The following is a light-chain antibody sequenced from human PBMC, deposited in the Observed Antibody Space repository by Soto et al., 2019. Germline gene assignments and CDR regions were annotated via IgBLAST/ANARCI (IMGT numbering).Light chain of an antibody. J-gene: IGLJ2*01. CDR1: SSDVGGYNY. CDR3: RSYTSSSTLV. CDR2: EVS. Sequence: QSALTQPASVSGSPGQSITISCTGTSSDVGGYNYVSWYQQHPGKAPKLMIYEVSNRPSGVSNRFSGSKSGNTASLTISGLQAEDEADYYCRSYTSSSTLVFGGGTKLTV. V-gene: IGLV2-14*01.